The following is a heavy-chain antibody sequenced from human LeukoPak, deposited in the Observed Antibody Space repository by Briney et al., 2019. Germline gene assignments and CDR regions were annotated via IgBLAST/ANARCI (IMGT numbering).Heavy chain of an antibody. D-gene: IGHD3-10*01. CDR1: GVSIRVHN. V-gene: IGHV3-30*02. Sequence: GGSLRLSCAASGVSIRVHNMHWVPQALGKGLEWVSFIQHDGGAKWYVDSVKGRFTISRDDSENTLYLQMNSLRLEDTAVYYCAKGMGSGREAFDIGGQGTIVTVSS. CDR3: AKGMGSGREAFDI. J-gene: IGHJ3*02. CDR2: IQHDGGAK.